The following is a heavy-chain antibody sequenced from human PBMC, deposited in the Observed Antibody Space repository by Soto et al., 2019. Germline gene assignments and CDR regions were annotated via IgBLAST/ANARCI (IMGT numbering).Heavy chain of an antibody. CDR2: TCYRSKWYN. Sequence: SQTLSLTCDISGDSVSSNSAAWNWIRQSPSRGLELLGRTCYRSKWYNEYAVSVKSRITINSDTSKNQFSLQLNSVTPEDTAVYYCARAGTYSSSAIDYWGQGTLVTVSS. V-gene: IGHV6-1*01. J-gene: IGHJ4*02. D-gene: IGHD6-6*01. CDR1: GDSVSSNSAA. CDR3: ARAGTYSSSAIDY.